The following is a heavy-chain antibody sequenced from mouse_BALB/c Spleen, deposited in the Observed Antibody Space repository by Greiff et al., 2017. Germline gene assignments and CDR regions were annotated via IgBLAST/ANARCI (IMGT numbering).Heavy chain of an antibody. CDR3: ARGEYYYGSSMDY. Sequence: EVNLVESGGGLVKPGGSLKLSCAASGFTFSSYAMSWVRQTPEKRLEWVASISSGGSTYYPDSVKGRFTISRDNARNILYLQMSSLRSEDTAMYYCARGEYYYGSSMDYWGQGTSVTVSS. CDR2: ISSGGST. CDR1: GFTFSSYA. J-gene: IGHJ4*01. D-gene: IGHD1-1*01. V-gene: IGHV5-6-5*01.